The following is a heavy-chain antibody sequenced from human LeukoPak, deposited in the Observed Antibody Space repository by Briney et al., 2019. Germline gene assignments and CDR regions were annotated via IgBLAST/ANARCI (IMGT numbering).Heavy chain of an antibody. J-gene: IGHJ6*03. D-gene: IGHD6-13*01. Sequence: GASVKVSCKASGYTFTSYGISWVRQAPGQGLEWMGWISAYNGNTNYAQKLQGRVTMTTDTSTSTAYMELRSLRSDDTAVYYCAYSSSWYDYYYYMDVWGKGTTVTVSS. CDR2: ISAYNGNT. V-gene: IGHV1-18*01. CDR3: AYSSSWYDYYYYMDV. CDR1: GYTFTSYG.